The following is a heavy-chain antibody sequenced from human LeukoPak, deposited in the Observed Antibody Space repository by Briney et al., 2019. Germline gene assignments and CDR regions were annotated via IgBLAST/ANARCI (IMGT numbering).Heavy chain of an antibody. V-gene: IGHV1-18*01. CDR2: ISAYNGNT. CDR3: AVGPQWEPWAAFDY. J-gene: IGHJ4*02. Sequence: ASVKVSCKASGYTFTSYGISWVRQAPGQGLEWMGWISAYNGNTNYAQKLQGRVTMTTDTSTSTAYMELRSLGSDDTAVYYCAVGPQWEPWAAFDYWGQGTLVTVSS. D-gene: IGHD1-26*01. CDR1: GYTFTSYG.